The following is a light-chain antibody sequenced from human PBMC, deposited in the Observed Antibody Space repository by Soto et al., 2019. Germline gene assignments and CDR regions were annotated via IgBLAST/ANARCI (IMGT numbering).Light chain of an antibody. CDR3: QQYNSAPPVT. V-gene: IGKV1-27*01. J-gene: IGKJ3*01. CDR2: GAS. Sequence: DIQMTQSPSSLSASVGDRVTISCRASQVINNYLAWYQQKPGKGPKLLIYGASTLQSGVPSRFSGSGSGTDFTLTIRSLQPEDVATYYCQQYNSAPPVTFGPGTKVDV. CDR1: QVINNY.